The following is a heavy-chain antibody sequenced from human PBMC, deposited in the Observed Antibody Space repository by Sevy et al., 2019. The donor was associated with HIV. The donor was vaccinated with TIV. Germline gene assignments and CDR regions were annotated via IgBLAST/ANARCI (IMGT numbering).Heavy chain of an antibody. CDR3: VKEGGGEGGDH. J-gene: IGHJ4*02. CDR2: IEYDGSNK. CDR1: GFSYSSYG. V-gene: IGHV3-30*02. Sequence: GGSLRLSCAASGFSYSSYGMHWVRQAPGKGLEWVAYIEYDGSNKDYADSVKGRFTITRDNSKNTLDLQMNSLRVEDTAVYYCVKEGGGEGGDHWGQGTLVTVSS. D-gene: IGHD2-21*01.